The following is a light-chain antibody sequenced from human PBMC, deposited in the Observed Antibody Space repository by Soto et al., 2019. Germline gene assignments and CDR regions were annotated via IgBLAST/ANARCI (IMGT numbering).Light chain of an antibody. CDR3: QQFYSSLTWT. J-gene: IGKJ1*01. V-gene: IGKV4-1*01. CDR2: WAS. CDR1: QSVVSSSTKKHY. Sequence: DIEMTQSPDSLAVSLGERATITCKSSQSVVSSSTKKHYLAWYQQKAGQPPKVLIYWASTRESGVPDRFSGSGSATDFTLTISRLQAEDVAVYYCQQFYSSLTWTFGQGTKVEIK.